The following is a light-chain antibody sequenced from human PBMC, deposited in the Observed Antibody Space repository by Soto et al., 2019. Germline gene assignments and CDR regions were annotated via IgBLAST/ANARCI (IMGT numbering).Light chain of an antibody. CDR3: LSFTGSSTYI. CDR2: EVT. CDR1: SSDVGGYNY. Sequence: QSVLTQPASVSGSPGQAITISCTGTSSDVGGYNYVSWYQQHPVRAPKLMIFEVTNRPSGVSNRFSGSKSGNTASLTISGLQAEEEADYYCLSFTGSSTYIFGTGTKLTV. V-gene: IGLV2-14*01. J-gene: IGLJ1*01.